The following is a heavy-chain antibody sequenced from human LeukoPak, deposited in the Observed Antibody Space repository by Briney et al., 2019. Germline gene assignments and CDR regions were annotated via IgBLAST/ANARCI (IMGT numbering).Heavy chain of an antibody. Sequence: SQTLSLTCTVSGGSISSGGYYWSWIRQHPGKGLEWIGYIYYSGSTYYNPSLKSRVTISVDTSKNQFSLKLSSVTAADTAVYCCARDGIAAAGMGVDPWGQGTLVTVSS. V-gene: IGHV4-31*03. J-gene: IGHJ5*02. D-gene: IGHD6-13*01. CDR1: GGSISSGGYY. CDR2: IYYSGST. CDR3: ARDGIAAAGMGVDP.